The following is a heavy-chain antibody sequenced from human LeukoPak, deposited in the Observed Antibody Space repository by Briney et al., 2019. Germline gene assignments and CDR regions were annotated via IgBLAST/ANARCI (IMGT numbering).Heavy chain of an antibody. D-gene: IGHD2-21*01. Sequence: LSLTCTASGGSISSHYWSWIRQPPGKGLEWVGFIRARAYGGAADYAASVKGRFTISREDSNSVAYLQMNSLKTEDTAMYYCARVGIAIIGSDPVDYWGQGTLVTVSS. V-gene: IGHV3-49*03. J-gene: IGHJ4*02. CDR3: ARVGIAIIGSDPVDY. CDR2: IRARAYGGAA. CDR1: GGSISSHY.